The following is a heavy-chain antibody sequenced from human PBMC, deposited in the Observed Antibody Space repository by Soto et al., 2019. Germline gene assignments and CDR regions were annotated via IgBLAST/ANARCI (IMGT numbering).Heavy chain of an antibody. Sequence: SETLSLTCTVSGGSISSGDYYWCWIRQPPGKGLEWIGYIDYSGSTYYNPSLKSRVTESVDTSKNQFSLKLSSVTAADTAVYYCARDSVGSGYTDYWGQGTLVTVSS. CDR3: ARDSVGSGYTDY. V-gene: IGHV4-30-4*01. D-gene: IGHD3-22*01. J-gene: IGHJ4*02. CDR2: IDYSGST. CDR1: GGSISSGDYY.